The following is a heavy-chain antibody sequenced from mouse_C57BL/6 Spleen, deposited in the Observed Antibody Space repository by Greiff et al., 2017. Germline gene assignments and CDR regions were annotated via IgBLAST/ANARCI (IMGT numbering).Heavy chain of an antibody. J-gene: IGHJ4*01. CDR2: INYDGSST. Sequence: EVNLVESEGGLVQPGSSMKLSCTASGFTFSDYYMAWVRQVPEKGLEWVANINYDGSSTYYLDSLKSRFIISRDNAKNILYLQMSSLKSEDTATYYCAREGGPYYSNYGAMDYWGQGTSVTVSS. CDR3: AREGGPYYSNYGAMDY. CDR1: GFTFSDYY. V-gene: IGHV5-16*01. D-gene: IGHD2-5*01.